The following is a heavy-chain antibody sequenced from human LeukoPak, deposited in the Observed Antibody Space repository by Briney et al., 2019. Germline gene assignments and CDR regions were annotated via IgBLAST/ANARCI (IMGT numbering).Heavy chain of an antibody. CDR1: GYSISSGYY. CDR3: ARGGSYYPNWYFDL. J-gene: IGHJ2*01. Sequence: SETLSLTCTVSGYSISSGYYWGWIRQPPGKGLEWIGSIYHSGSTYYNPSLKSRVTISVDTSKNQFSLKLSSVTAADTAVYYCARGGSYYPNWYFDLWGRGTLVTVSS. CDR2: IYHSGST. V-gene: IGHV4-38-2*02. D-gene: IGHD1-26*01.